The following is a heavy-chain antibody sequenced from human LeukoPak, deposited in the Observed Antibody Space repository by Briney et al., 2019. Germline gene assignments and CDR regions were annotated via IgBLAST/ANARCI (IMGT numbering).Heavy chain of an antibody. D-gene: IGHD3-22*01. Sequence: PGGSLRLSCAGSGFTFSTYEMNWVRQAPGKGLEWVSYISGGSGTIYYADSVKGRFTISRDDAKNSVYLQMNSMRVDDTAVYYCARVSSGCPFDHWGQGTLVTVAS. J-gene: IGHJ4*02. CDR2: ISGGSGTI. V-gene: IGHV3-48*03. CDR1: GFTFSTYE. CDR3: ARVSSGCPFDH.